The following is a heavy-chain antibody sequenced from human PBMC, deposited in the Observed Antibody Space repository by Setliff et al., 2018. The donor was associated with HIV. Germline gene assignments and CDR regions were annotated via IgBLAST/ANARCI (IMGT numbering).Heavy chain of an antibody. D-gene: IGHD2-2*02. CDR1: GASSAASVSDFF. CDR2: IYTTEST. J-gene: IGHJ4*02. CDR3: ARQERYCTSADCYRYFNY. V-gene: IGHV4-4*09. Sequence: SETLSLTCTVSGASSAASVSDFFWSWIRQPPGKGLEWIGYIYTTESTNYNPSLKSRVTISVDASKNQFSLKLNSVTAADTAVYYCARQERYCTSADCYRYFNYWGQGTLVTVSS.